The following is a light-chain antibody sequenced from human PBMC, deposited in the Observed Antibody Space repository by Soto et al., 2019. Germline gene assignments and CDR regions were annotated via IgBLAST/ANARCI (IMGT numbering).Light chain of an antibody. CDR1: SSDVGSYNL. V-gene: IGLV2-23*02. CDR3: CSYAGSSYV. J-gene: IGLJ1*01. CDR2: EVS. Sequence: QSALTQPASVSGSPGQSITISCTGTSSDVGSYNLVSWYQQHPGKAPKLMIYEVSKRPSGVSNRFSGSKSGNTASLTISGLNDEDAADYYCCSYAGSSYVFGPGTKVTVL.